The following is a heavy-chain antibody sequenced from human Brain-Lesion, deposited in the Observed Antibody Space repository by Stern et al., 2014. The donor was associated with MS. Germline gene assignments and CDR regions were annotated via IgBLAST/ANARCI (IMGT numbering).Heavy chain of an antibody. D-gene: IGHD5-18*01. CDR2: INGDGSRT. CDR3: ARAHVDTWDWFDP. CDR1: GLTFSTYW. Sequence: VQLVQSGGDLVQPGGSLRLSCTASGLTFSTYWMHWVRQAPGKVLVWVSRINGDGSRTSYADSVKGRFTISRDNAKNTLYVQMNSLRVEDTAVYYCARAHVDTWDWFDPWGQRTLVTVSS. J-gene: IGHJ5*02. V-gene: IGHV3-74*01.